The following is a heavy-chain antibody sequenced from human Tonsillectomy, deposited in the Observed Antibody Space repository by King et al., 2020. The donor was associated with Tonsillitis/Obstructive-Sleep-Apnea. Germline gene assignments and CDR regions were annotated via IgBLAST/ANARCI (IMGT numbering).Heavy chain of an antibody. CDR2: IYWCDDK. D-gene: IGHD3-10*01. V-gene: IGHV2-5*01. Sequence: TLKESGPTLVKPTQTLTLTCTFSGFSLSTSGVGVGWIRQPPGKALEWLALIYWCDDKHYSPSLERRPTITTDTSKNQVVRTVTHLDPVDTATYYCADRGSEIYYDYWGQGTLVTVSS. CDR3: ADRGSEIYYDY. J-gene: IGHJ4*02. CDR1: GFSLSTSGVG.